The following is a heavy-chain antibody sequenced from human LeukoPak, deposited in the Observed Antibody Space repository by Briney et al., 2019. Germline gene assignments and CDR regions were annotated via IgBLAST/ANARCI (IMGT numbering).Heavy chain of an antibody. D-gene: IGHD5-24*01. Sequence: PSETLSLTCTVSGGSISSGSYYWSWIRQPAGKGLEWIGRIYTSGSTNYNPSLKSRVTISVDTSKNQFSLKLSSVTAADTAVYYCATGWLQPTSYYFDYWGQGTLVTVSS. CDR1: GGSISSGSYY. J-gene: IGHJ4*02. CDR2: IYTSGST. V-gene: IGHV4-61*02. CDR3: ATGWLQPTSYYFDY.